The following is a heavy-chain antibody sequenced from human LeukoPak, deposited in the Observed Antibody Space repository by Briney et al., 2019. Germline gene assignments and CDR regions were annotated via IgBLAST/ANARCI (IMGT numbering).Heavy chain of an antibody. V-gene: IGHV4-59*01. CDR2: IYYSGST. Sequence: PSGSLSLTCTVSGGSISSYYWSWIRQPPGKGLEWIGYIYYSGSTNYNPSLKSRVTISVDTSKNPFSLKLSSVTAADTAVYYCARDSNGWYFDYWGQGTLVTVS. CDR3: ARDSNGWYFDY. J-gene: IGHJ4*02. CDR1: GGSISSYY. D-gene: IGHD6-19*01.